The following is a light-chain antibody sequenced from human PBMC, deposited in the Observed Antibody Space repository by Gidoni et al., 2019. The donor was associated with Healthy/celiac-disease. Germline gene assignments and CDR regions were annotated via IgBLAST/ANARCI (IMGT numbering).Light chain of an antibody. Sequence: SSELTQAPAVSVALGQTVRITCQGDSLRSYYASWYQQKPGQAPVLVIYVKNNRPAGIPDRFSGSSSGNTASLTITGAQAEDEADYYCNSRDSSGNHLRVFGTGTKVTVL. CDR3: NSRDSSGNHLRV. CDR2: VKN. CDR1: SLRSYY. V-gene: IGLV3-19*01. J-gene: IGLJ1*01.